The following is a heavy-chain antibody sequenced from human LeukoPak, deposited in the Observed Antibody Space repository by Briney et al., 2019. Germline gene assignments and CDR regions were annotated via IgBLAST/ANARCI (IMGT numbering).Heavy chain of an antibody. CDR2: ISYDGSNK. D-gene: IGHD4-17*01. J-gene: IGHJ5*02. Sequence: GGSLRLSCAASGFTFSSYAMHWVRQAPGKGLEWVAVISYDGSNKYYANSLKGRFPISRDNSKNTLYLQMNSLRAEETAVYYWARNVAVTVTTSRDWFDAWGQGTLVTVCS. V-gene: IGHV3-30*04. CDR1: GFTFSSYA. CDR3: ARNVAVTVTTSRDWFDA.